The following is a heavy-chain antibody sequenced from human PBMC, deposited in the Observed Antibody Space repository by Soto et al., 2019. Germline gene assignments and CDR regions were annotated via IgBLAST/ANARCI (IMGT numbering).Heavy chain of an antibody. Sequence: SVKVSCKASGGTFSSYAISWVRQAPGQGLEWMGGIIPIFGTANYAQKFQGRVTITADESTSTAYMELSSLRSEDTAVYYCAREGSSIAAPGPYWGQGTLVTVSS. V-gene: IGHV1-69*13. CDR3: AREGSSIAAPGPY. J-gene: IGHJ4*02. D-gene: IGHD6-6*01. CDR2: IIPIFGTA. CDR1: GGTFSSYA.